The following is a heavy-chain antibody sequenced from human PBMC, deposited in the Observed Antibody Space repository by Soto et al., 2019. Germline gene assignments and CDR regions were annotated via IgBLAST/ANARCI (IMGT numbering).Heavy chain of an antibody. D-gene: IGHD6-25*01. CDR3: ARCRAAYSYFDY. Sequence: ASVKVSFKASGYTFTSYGISWLRQAPGQGLEWMGWISAYNGNTNYAQKLQGRVTMTTDTSTSTAYMELRSLRSDDTAVYYCARCRAAYSYFDYWGQGTLVTVSS. J-gene: IGHJ4*02. CDR1: GYTFTSYG. V-gene: IGHV1-18*01. CDR2: ISAYNGNT.